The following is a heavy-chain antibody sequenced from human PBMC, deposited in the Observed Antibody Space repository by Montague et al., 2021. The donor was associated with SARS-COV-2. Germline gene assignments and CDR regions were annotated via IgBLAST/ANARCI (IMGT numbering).Heavy chain of an antibody. V-gene: IGHV4-34*01. Sequence: SETLSLTCAVFDGSLSDFYWSWIRQPPGKGLEWIGEINHSGTTXXXPSXKGRVTISVDTSKNQFSLNLRSVTAADTAVYYCACGDENGSGYMDVWGKGTTVTVSS. D-gene: IGHD1-26*01. CDR3: ACGDENGSGYMDV. CDR1: DGSLSDFY. J-gene: IGHJ6*03. CDR2: INHSGTT.